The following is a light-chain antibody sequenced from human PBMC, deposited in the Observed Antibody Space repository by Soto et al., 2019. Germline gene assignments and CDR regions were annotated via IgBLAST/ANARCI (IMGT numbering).Light chain of an antibody. CDR2: GNS. CDR1: SSNIGAGYD. Sequence: SVLTQPPSVSGAPGQRVTISCTGSSSNIGAGYDVHWYQHLPGTAPKLLIYGNSNRPSGVPDRFSGSRSGTSASLAITGLQAEDDADYYCQSYDSSLSGSSVFGTGTKVTVL. V-gene: IGLV1-40*01. J-gene: IGLJ1*01. CDR3: QSYDSSLSGSSV.